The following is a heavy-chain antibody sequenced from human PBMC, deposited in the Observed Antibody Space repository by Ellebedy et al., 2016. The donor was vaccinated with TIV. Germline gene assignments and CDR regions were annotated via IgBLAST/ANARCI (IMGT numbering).Heavy chain of an antibody. Sequence: AASVKVSCKASGYTFTTYDLHWVRQATGQGLEWMGWISPNSDNTDYAQNFQGSVSMTRNTSIRTAYMELCSLRAEDTGVYYCARGTQVWGLDYWGQGTLVTVSS. J-gene: IGHJ4*02. D-gene: IGHD1-26*01. V-gene: IGHV1-8*02. CDR2: ISPNSDNT. CDR1: GYTFTTYD. CDR3: ARGTQVWGLDY.